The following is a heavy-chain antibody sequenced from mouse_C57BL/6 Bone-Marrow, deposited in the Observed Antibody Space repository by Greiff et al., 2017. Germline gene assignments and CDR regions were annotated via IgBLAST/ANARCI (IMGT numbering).Heavy chain of an antibody. V-gene: IGHV2-3*01. CDR2: IWGDGST. Sequence: VKVVESGPGLVAPSQSLSITCTVSGFSLTSYGVSWVRQPPGKGLEWLGVIWGDGSTNYHSALISRLSISKDNSKSQGFLKLNRLQTDDTATYYCATFYYYGNPPWFAYWGQGTLVTVSA. CDR3: ATFYYYGNPPWFAY. D-gene: IGHD1-1*01. J-gene: IGHJ3*01. CDR1: GFSLTSYG.